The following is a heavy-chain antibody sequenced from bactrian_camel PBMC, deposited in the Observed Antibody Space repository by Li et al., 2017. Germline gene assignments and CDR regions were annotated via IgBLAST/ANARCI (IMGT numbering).Heavy chain of an antibody. V-gene: IGHV3S6*01. CDR2: IDSDGRAT. D-gene: IGHD6*01. CDR3: AAEPGFWPSWGDFSWDNVDIYSY. J-gene: IGHJ4*01. Sequence: HVQLVESGGGSVQAGGSRRLSCKVSGLTDAIDCLKWFRQAPGKENEGVGDIDSDGRATYASSVKGRFTISQDNAKNQLYLQMNDLQPEDSGMYYCAAEPGFWPSWGDFSWDNVDIYSYWGQGTQVTVS. CDR1: GLTDAIDC.